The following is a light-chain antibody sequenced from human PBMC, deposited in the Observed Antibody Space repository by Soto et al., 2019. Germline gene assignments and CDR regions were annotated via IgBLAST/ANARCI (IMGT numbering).Light chain of an antibody. V-gene: IGKV1-8*01. CDR1: QGISSY. Sequence: AIRMTQSPSSFSASTGDRVTITCRASQGISSYLAWYQQKPGKAPKLLIYAASTLQSGVPSRFSGRGAGTDFTLTISCLQSEYVATYYCQQYYSYPPEFGQGTKVEIK. CDR3: QQYYSYPPE. CDR2: AAS. J-gene: IGKJ1*01.